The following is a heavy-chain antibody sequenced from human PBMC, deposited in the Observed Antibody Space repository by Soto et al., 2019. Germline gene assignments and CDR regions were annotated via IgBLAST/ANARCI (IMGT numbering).Heavy chain of an antibody. J-gene: IGHJ6*03. Sequence: ASVKVSCKAPGYTFTSYYMHWVRQAPGQGLEWMGIINPSGGSTSYAQKFQGRVTMTRDTSTSTVYMELSSLRSEDTAVYYCARDTAMVTNYPAVPYYYMDVWGKGTTVTVSS. CDR3: ARDTAMVTNYPAVPYYYMDV. V-gene: IGHV1-46*03. D-gene: IGHD5-18*01. CDR1: GYTFTSYY. CDR2: INPSGGST.